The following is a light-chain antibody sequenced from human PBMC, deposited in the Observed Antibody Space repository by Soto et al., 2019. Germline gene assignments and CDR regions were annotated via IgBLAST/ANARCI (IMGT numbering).Light chain of an antibody. Sequence: QSVLAQPASVSGSPGQSITISGTGTSSDVGGYNYVSWYQQHPGKAPQVMIYDVSNRPSGVSYRFSASKSGNTASLTISWLQAEDEADYFCSSYTSSGTYVFGTGTKLTVL. V-gene: IGLV2-14*01. CDR1: SSDVGGYNY. CDR2: DVS. J-gene: IGLJ1*01. CDR3: SSYTSSGTYV.